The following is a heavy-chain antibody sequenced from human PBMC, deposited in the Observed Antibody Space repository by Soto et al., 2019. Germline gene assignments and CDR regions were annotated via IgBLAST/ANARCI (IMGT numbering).Heavy chain of an antibody. Sequence: ASVKVSCKASGYTFTTFAINWVRQAPGQRLEWMGWINAGNGNTKYSQKFQGRVTITRDTSASTAYMELSSLRSEDTAVYYCAREGGTMVRGVRRWFDPWGQGTLVTVSS. D-gene: IGHD3-10*01. CDR2: INAGNGNT. CDR3: AREGGTMVRGVRRWFDP. J-gene: IGHJ5*02. V-gene: IGHV1-3*01. CDR1: GYTFTTFA.